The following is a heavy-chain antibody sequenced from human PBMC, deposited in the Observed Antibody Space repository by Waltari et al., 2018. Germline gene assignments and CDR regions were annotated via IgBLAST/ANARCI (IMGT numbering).Heavy chain of an antibody. CDR2: INHSGST. CDR3: ARGGYDYIWGSYRYTPFDY. CDR1: GGSFSGYY. V-gene: IGHV4-34*01. D-gene: IGHD3-16*02. Sequence: QVQLQPWGAGLLKPSETLSLTCAVYGGSFSGYYWSWIRQPPGKGLEWIGEINHSGSTNYHPALKRRVSITGDTSKNQFSLKLSSGTAADTAVYYCARGGYDYIWGSYRYTPFDYWGQGTLVTVSS. J-gene: IGHJ4*02.